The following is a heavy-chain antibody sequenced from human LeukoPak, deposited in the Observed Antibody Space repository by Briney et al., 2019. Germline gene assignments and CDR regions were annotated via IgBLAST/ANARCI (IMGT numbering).Heavy chain of an antibody. CDR2: IDWDDDK. J-gene: IGHJ4*02. CDR1: GFSLSTSGMC. V-gene: IGHV2-70*01. CDR3: ARTQTYYDILTGYSPPLLDY. Sequence: FGPALVKPTQTLTLTCTFSGFSLSTSGMCVSWIRQPPGKALEWLALIDWDDDKYYSTSLKTRLTISKDTSKNQVVLTMTNMDPVDTATYYCARTQTYYDILTGYSPPLLDYWGQGTLVTVSS. D-gene: IGHD3-9*01.